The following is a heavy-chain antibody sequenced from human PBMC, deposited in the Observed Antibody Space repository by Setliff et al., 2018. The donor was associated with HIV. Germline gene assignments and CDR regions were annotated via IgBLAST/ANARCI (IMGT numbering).Heavy chain of an antibody. J-gene: IGHJ4*02. CDR3: ARNPHYFDRSGYYSWFYFDY. Sequence: SGPTLVNPTQTLTLTCTFSAFSLTTRGMSVSWIRQPPGKALEWIGYIYYSGSTNYNPSLKSRVTISVDTSKNQFSLKLSSVTAADTAVYYCARNPHYFDRSGYYSWFYFDYWGQGMLVTVSS. CDR2: IYYSGST. D-gene: IGHD3-22*01. V-gene: IGHV4-61*08. CDR1: AFSLTTRGMS.